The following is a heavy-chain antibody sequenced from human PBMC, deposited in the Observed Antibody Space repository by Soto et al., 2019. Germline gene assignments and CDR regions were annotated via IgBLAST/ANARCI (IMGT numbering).Heavy chain of an antibody. CDR3: ARRLAATICALGY. CDR2: ISENGDRQ. J-gene: IGHJ4*02. Sequence: GASLRLSCPASGLTFRAAAFHWVRQAPGKGLQLVAVISENGDRQYSTESVRGRFVISRDSSKKKVYLQMSSVSAQDKVVSFSARRLAATICALGYWGEGALVNVS. CDR1: GLTFRAAA. D-gene: IGHD1-26*01. V-gene: IGHV3-30*09.